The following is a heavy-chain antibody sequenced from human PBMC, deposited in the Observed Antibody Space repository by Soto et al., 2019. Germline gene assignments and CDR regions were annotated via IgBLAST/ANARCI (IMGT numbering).Heavy chain of an antibody. D-gene: IGHD3-16*02. CDR3: ARQHSYDYVWGSYRYFDY. Sequence: EVQLVESGGGLVQPGGSLRLSCAASGFTFSSYWMHWVRQAPGKGLVWVSRINSDGSSTSYADSVKGRFTISRDNAKNTLYLQMNSLRAEDTAVYYCARQHSYDYVWGSYRYFDYWGQGTLVTVSS. CDR2: INSDGSST. V-gene: IGHV3-74*01. CDR1: GFTFSSYW. J-gene: IGHJ4*02.